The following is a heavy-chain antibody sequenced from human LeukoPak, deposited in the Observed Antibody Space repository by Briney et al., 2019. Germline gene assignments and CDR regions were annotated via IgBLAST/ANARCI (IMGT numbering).Heavy chain of an antibody. V-gene: IGHV3-15*01. Sequence: PGGSLRLFCAASGFTFSNAWMSWVRQALGKGLEWVGRIKSRTDGGTTDYAAPVKGRFTISRDDSKNTLYLQMNSLKTEDTAVYYCTTASYYYGSGPIDHWGQGTLVTVSS. CDR2: IKSRTDGGTT. J-gene: IGHJ4*02. CDR3: TTASYYYGSGPIDH. CDR1: GFTFSNAW. D-gene: IGHD3-10*01.